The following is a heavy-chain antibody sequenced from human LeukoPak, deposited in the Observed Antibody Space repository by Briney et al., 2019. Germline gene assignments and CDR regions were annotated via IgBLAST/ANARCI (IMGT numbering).Heavy chain of an antibody. CDR1: GFTFGSYG. J-gene: IGHJ4*02. CDR2: ISGSGGST. D-gene: IGHD3-10*01. Sequence: GRSLRLSCAASGFTFGSYGMHWIRQAPGRGLEWVSAISGSGGSTYYADSVKGRFTISRDNSKNTLYLQMNSLRAEDTAVYYCPVGFPLFDYWGQGTLVTVSS. CDR3: PVGFPLFDY. V-gene: IGHV3-23*01.